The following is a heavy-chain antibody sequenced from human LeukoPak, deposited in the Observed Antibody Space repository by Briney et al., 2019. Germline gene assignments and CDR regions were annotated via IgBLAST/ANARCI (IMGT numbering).Heavy chain of an antibody. Sequence: PSETLSLTCTVSGGSISSSSYYWGWIRQPPGKGLEWIGSIYYSGSTYYNPSLKSRVTISVATSKNQFCLKLSSVTAADTAVYYCAVGGVYLRGGAEAFDIWGQGTMVTVSS. V-gene: IGHV4-39*01. CDR3: AVGGVYLRGGAEAFDI. D-gene: IGHD3-10*01. CDR1: GGSISSSSYY. J-gene: IGHJ3*02. CDR2: IYYSGST.